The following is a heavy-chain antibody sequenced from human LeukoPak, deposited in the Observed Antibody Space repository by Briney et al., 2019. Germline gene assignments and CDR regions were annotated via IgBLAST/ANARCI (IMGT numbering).Heavy chain of an antibody. V-gene: IGHV1-18*01. CDR2: ISPYTGNT. CDR1: GYTFTNYG. D-gene: IGHD2-2*01. CDR3: ARETPAAAGTDY. J-gene: IGHJ4*02. Sequence: ASVKVSGKASGYTFTNYGINWVRQAPGQGLEWMGWISPYTGNTNYAQKFQGRVIMTTDASTNTAYMDLRSLRSDDTAVYYCARETPAAAGTDYWGQGTLVTVSS.